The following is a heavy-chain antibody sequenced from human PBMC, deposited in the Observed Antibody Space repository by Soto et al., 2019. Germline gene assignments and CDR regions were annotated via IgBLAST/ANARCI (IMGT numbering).Heavy chain of an antibody. CDR1: GFTFSNYV. V-gene: IGHV3-30-3*02. CDR3: AKHGKVTILGVVGGFFDS. Sequence: GGSLSLCCAPCGFTFSNYVMHWVRQDTGTGLEWVGLISYDGLNNYYADSVKGRFTISRDDYKNTVYLQMNSLRDEDTALYYCAKHGKVTILGVVGGFFDSWGQGTLVTVSS. J-gene: IGHJ4*02. CDR2: ISYDGLNN. D-gene: IGHD3-3*01.